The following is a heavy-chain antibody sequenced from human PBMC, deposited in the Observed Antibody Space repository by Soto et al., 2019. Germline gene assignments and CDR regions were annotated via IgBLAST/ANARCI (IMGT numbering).Heavy chain of an antibody. Sequence: QVHRVESGGGVVQPGRSLRLSCAASGFTFSNYAMHWVRQAPGKGLEWVAVISYDGSDKYNANSVKGRFTISRDNSKHTLYLQMNSLRAEDTAVDYCARDTGPNGYNYYYFGMDVWGQGTTDTVSS. CDR1: GFTFSNYA. CDR2: ISYDGSDK. CDR3: ARDTGPNGYNYYYFGMDV. V-gene: IGHV3-30-3*01. J-gene: IGHJ6*02. D-gene: IGHD5-18*01.